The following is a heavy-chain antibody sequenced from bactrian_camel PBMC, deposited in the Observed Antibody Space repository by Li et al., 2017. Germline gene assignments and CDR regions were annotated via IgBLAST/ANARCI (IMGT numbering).Heavy chain of an antibody. J-gene: IGHJ4*01. D-gene: IGHD4*01. CDR1: GFTFSKYW. Sequence: VQLVESGGGLVQPGGSLRLSCAASGFTFSKYWMFWVRQAPGKGLEWLSSIYGDGSATYYADTVKGRFTISRDNAKNTLYLQMNSLKPEDTAMYYCAADFKCRTRALLMDPVEYVDYASDYWWGQGTQVTVS. V-gene: IGHV3S6*01. CDR2: IYGDGSAT. CDR3: AADFKCRTRALLMDPVEYVDYASDYW.